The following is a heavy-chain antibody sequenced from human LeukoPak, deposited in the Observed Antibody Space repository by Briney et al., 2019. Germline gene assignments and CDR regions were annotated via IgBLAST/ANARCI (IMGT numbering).Heavy chain of an antibody. J-gene: IGHJ6*02. CDR1: GGSFSGYY. CDR3: ARGVVPAAIGYYYYYYGMDV. Sequence: PSETLSLTCAVYGGSFSGYYWSWIRQPPGKGLEWIGEINHSGSTNYNPSLKSRVTISVDTSKNQFSLKLSSVTAADTAVYYCARGVVPAAIGYYYYYYGMDVWGQGTTVTVSS. CDR2: INHSGST. D-gene: IGHD2-2*02. V-gene: IGHV4-34*01.